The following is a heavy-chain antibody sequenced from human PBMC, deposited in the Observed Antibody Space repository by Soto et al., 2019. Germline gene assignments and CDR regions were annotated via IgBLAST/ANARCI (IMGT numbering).Heavy chain of an antibody. CDR1: GFTFSSYS. Sequence: GGSLRLSCAASGFTFSSYSMNWVRQAPGKGLEWVSYISSSSSTIYYADSVKGRFTISRDNAKNSLYLQMNSLRDEDTAVYYCARDRDIAARPDGMDVWGQVTTVTVSS. J-gene: IGHJ6*02. D-gene: IGHD6-6*01. CDR3: ARDRDIAARPDGMDV. V-gene: IGHV3-48*02. CDR2: ISSSSSTI.